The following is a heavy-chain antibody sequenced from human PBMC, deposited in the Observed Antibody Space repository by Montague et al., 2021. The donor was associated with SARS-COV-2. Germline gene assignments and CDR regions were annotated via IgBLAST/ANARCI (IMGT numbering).Heavy chain of an antibody. CDR3: AREANCGGDCPLDY. J-gene: IGHJ4*02. V-gene: IGHV3-33*01. D-gene: IGHD2-21*02. CDR2: IWYDGSDK. CDR1: GFAFSSYG. Sequence: SLRLSCGASGFAFSSYGMHWVRQAPGKGLEWVAVIWYDGSDKYYADSVKGRFTISRDNSKNTLYLQMNSLRAEDTAVYYCAREANCGGDCPLDYWGQGTLVTVSS.